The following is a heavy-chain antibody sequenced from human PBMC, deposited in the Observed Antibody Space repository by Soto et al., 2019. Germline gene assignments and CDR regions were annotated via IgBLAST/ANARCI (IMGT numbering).Heavy chain of an antibody. J-gene: IGHJ6*02. V-gene: IGHV3-48*03. D-gene: IGHD6-13*01. CDR3: ARVIAAAGPKYNYYYGMDV. CDR2: ISSSGSTI. CDR1: GFTFSSYE. Sequence: PVGSLRLSCAASGFTFSSYEMNWVRQAPGKGLEWVSYISSSGSTIYYADSVKGRFTISRDNAKNSLYLQMNSLRAEDTAVYYCARVIAAAGPKYNYYYGMDVWGQGTTVTVSS.